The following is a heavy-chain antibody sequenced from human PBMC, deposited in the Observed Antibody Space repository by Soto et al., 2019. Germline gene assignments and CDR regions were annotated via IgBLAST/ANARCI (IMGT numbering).Heavy chain of an antibody. Sequence: PSETLSLTCAVYIGSFRGYYWGWIRQPPGKGLEWIGEINHSGSTNFNPSLKSRVTISVDTSKNQFSLKLSSVTAADTAVYYCARERPDGARLDPWGQGTLVTVSS. J-gene: IGHJ5*02. CDR2: INHSGST. CDR1: IGSFRGYY. CDR3: ARERPDGARLDP. V-gene: IGHV4-34*01. D-gene: IGHD6-6*01.